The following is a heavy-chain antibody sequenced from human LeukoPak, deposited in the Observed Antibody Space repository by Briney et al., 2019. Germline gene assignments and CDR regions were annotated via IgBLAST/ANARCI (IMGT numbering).Heavy chain of an antibody. D-gene: IGHD6-19*01. CDR2: IYPGDSDT. J-gene: IGHJ4*02. V-gene: IGHV5-51*01. CDR1: GYSFTSYW. CDR3: ARVRRQWLAAYYFDY. Sequence: AESLKISCKGSGYSFTSYWIGWVRQMPGKGLGWMGIIYPGDSDTRYSPSFQGQVTISADKSISTAYLQWSSLKASDTAMYYCARVRRQWLAAYYFDYWGQGTLVTVSS.